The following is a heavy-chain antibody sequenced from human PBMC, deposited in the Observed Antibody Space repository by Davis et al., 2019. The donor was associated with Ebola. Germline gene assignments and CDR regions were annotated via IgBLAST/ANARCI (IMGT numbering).Heavy chain of an antibody. CDR3: ARAAQRITIFGVDLSYDLDY. D-gene: IGHD3-3*01. CDR2: INAGNGDT. CDR1: GYIFTSYA. Sequence: ASVKVSCKASGYIFTSYAMHWVRQAPGQRLEWMGWINAGNGDTKYSQKFQGRVTITRDTSASTAYMELSSLRSEDTAVYYCARAAQRITIFGVDLSYDLDYWGQGTLVTVFS. V-gene: IGHV1-3*01. J-gene: IGHJ4*02.